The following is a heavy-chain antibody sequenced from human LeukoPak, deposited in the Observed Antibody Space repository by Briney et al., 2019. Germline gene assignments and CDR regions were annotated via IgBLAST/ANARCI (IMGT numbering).Heavy chain of an antibody. CDR1: GGPISPYY. J-gene: IGHJ4*02. CDR3: ARYLSSGNDY. Sequence: PSETLSLTCTVSGGPISPYYWSWIRQPPGRGLEWIAYIYYTGRTSSNPSLKSRLTTSIDTSNNQFTLQLSSVTAADTAVYYCARYLSSGNDYWGQGSLVTVSS. CDR2: IYYTGRT. V-gene: IGHV4-59*08. D-gene: IGHD6-25*01.